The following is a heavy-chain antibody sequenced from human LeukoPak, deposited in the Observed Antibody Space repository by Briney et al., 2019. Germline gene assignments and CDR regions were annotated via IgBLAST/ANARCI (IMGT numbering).Heavy chain of an antibody. CDR3: ARSSGATTEGVDY. CDR1: GGTFSSYA. Sequence: SVKVSCKSPGGTFSSYAIIWVRQAPGQGLEWMGRIIPILGIANYAQKFQGRVTITADKSTSTAYMELSSLRSEDAAVYYCARSSGATTEGVDYWGQGTLVTVSS. D-gene: IGHD1-26*01. CDR2: IIPILGIA. J-gene: IGHJ4*02. V-gene: IGHV1-69*04.